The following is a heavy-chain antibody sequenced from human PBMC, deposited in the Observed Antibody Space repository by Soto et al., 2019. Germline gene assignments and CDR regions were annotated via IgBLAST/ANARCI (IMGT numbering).Heavy chain of an antibody. CDR3: AKDTLRVWFGEPSAAFDI. V-gene: IGHV3-23*01. CDR1: GFTFSSYA. CDR2: ISGSGGST. J-gene: IGHJ3*02. D-gene: IGHD3-10*01. Sequence: GGSLRLSCAASGFTFSSYAMSWVRQAPGKGLEWVSAISGSGGSTYYADSVKGRFTISRDNSKNTLYLQMNSLRAEDTAVYYCAKDTLRVWFGEPSAAFDIWGQGTMVTVSS.